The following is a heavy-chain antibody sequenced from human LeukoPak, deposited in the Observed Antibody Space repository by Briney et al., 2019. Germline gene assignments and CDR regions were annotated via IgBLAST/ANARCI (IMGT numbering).Heavy chain of an antibody. CDR3: ARARRARQQLVPFLLWFAP. V-gene: IGHV1-8*01. J-gene: IGHJ5*02. CDR2: MNPNSGNT. Sequence: ASVKVSCKASVYTFTSYDIKWVRQATGQGLEWMGWMNPNSGNTGYAQKFQGRVTMTRNTSISTAYMELSSLRSEDTAVYYCARARRARQQLVPFLLWFAPWGQGTLVTVSS. D-gene: IGHD6-13*01. CDR1: VYTFTSYD.